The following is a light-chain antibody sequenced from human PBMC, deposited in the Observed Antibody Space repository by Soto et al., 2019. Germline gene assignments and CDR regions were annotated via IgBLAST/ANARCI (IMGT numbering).Light chain of an antibody. CDR2: GAS. CDR1: PSISSE. J-gene: IGKJ2*01. V-gene: IGKV3-15*01. CDR3: QQCHNGPLT. Sequence: EIVMTQSPATLSVSPGESATLSCRASPSISSELAWYQQKPGQPPRLLIYGASTRATGVPARFTGSGSGSDFTLTISGLQSEDFAVYYCQQCHNGPLTFGQGTRLEI.